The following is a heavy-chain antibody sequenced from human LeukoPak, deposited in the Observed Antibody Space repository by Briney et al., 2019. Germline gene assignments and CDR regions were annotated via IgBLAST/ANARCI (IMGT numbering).Heavy chain of an antibody. CDR1: GGSISSSSYY. J-gene: IGHJ4*02. V-gene: IGHV4-39*07. Sequence: PSETLSLTCTVSGGSISSSSYYWGWIRQPPGKGLEWIGSIYYSGSTYYNPSLKSRVTISVDTSKNQFSLKLSSVTAADTAVYYCARDTLFGVVTPYYFDYWGQGTLVTVSS. CDR3: ARDTLFGVVTPYYFDY. CDR2: IYYSGST. D-gene: IGHD3-3*01.